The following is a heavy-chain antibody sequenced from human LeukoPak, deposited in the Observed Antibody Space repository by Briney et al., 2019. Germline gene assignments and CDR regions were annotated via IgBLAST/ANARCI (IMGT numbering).Heavy chain of an antibody. Sequence: PGGSLRLSCTASEFTVSRNYMLWVRQAPGKGLEWVSLIFSNGDTHYADSVKGRLTISRDTSKNTVSLQMNSLRVEDTAMYYCTRDQMTYWGQGTLVTVSS. CDR3: TRDQMTY. D-gene: IGHD5-24*01. J-gene: IGHJ4*02. CDR1: EFTVSRNY. V-gene: IGHV3-53*01. CDR2: IFSNGDT.